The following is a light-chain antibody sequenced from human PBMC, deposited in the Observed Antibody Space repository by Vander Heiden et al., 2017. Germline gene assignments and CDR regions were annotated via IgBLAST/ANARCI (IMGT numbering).Light chain of an antibody. J-gene: IGKJ1*01. V-gene: IGKV1-17*01. CDR1: QGIGND. Sequence: IQTPQSPSSLSASVGHRVTVTCRASQGIGNDLSWYQLKPGKAPKRLIYKISNFQSGVPPRFSGSGSGTEFTLTISSLQPEDFATYFCLQHYTFPCTFGQGTKVEIK. CDR3: LQHYTFPCT. CDR2: KIS.